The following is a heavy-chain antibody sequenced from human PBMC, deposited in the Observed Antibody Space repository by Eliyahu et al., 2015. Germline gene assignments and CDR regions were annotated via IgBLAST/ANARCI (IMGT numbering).Heavy chain of an antibody. V-gene: IGHV4-59*01. CDR1: GGSISSYY. CDR2: IYYSGNT. Sequence: QVQLQESGPGLVKPSDTLSLTCTVSGGSISSYYWSWIRQPPGKGLEWIGYIYYSGNTNYNPPLKSRVTISVDTSKNQFSLELSSVTAADTAVYYCARDTTRAYYFDYWGQGTLVTVSP. CDR3: ARDTTRAYYFDY. D-gene: IGHD1-1*01. J-gene: IGHJ4*02.